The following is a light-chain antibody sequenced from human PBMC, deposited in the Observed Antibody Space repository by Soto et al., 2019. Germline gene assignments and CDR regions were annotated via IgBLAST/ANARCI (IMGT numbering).Light chain of an antibody. Sequence: QSVLTQPPSVSEAPRQRVTISCSGSSSNIGNNPVNWYQQLPGRAPKLLIYYDDLLSSGVSDRFSGSKSGTSASLAISGLQSEDEADYYCAAWDDSLNGAVFGGGTKLNGL. J-gene: IGLJ2*01. CDR2: YDD. CDR3: AAWDDSLNGAV. V-gene: IGLV1-36*01. CDR1: SSNIGNNP.